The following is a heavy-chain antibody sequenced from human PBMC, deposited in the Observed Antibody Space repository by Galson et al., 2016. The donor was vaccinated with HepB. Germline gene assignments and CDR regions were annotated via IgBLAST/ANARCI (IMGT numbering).Heavy chain of an antibody. Sequence: SLRLSYAASGFTFSSYSMNWVRQAPGKGLEWVSCISSGGTYIYYADSVKGRFTISRDNAKNSVYLQMNSLRAEDTAVYYCARDLVEMPTSEGDYWGQGTQVTVSS. CDR2: ISSGGTYI. J-gene: IGHJ4*02. CDR1: GFTFSSYS. D-gene: IGHD5-24*01. V-gene: IGHV3-21*01. CDR3: ARDLVEMPTSEGDY.